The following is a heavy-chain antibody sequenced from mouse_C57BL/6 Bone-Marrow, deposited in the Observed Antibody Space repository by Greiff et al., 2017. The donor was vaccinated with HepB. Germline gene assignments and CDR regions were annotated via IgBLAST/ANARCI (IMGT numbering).Heavy chain of an antibody. D-gene: IGHD4-1*02. J-gene: IGHJ4*01. V-gene: IGHV5-9*01. CDR3: ARQGVINWGMDY. CDR1: GFTFSSYT. CDR2: ISGGGGNT. Sequence: DVMLVESGGGLVKPGGSLKLSCAASGFTFSSYTMSWVRQTPEKRLEWVATISGGGGNTYYPDSVKGRFTISRDNAKNTLYLQMSSLRSEDTALYYCARQGVINWGMDYWGQGTSVTVSS.